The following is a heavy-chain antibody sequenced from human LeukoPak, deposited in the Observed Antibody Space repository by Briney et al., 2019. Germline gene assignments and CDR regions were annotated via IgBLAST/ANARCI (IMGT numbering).Heavy chain of an antibody. CDR2: ISNSGDYI. J-gene: IGHJ4*02. CDR1: GFTFSSFT. CDR3: ARGSIAARPDNFDY. Sequence: GGSLRLSCTVSGFTFSSFTMNWVRQGPGKGLEWVASISNSGDYISYADSLKGRFTISRDNAKNSLFLQMSSLRAEDTAVYYCARGSIAARPDNFDYWGQGTLVTVSS. D-gene: IGHD6-6*01. V-gene: IGHV3-21*01.